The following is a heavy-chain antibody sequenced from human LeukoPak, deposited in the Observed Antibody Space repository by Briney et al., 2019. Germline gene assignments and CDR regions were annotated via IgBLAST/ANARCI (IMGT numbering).Heavy chain of an antibody. CDR1: GGSISSYY. V-gene: IGHV4-4*07. D-gene: IGHD3-22*01. Sequence: PSETLSLTCTVSGGSISSYYWSWTRQPAGKGLEWIGRIYTSGSTSYNPSLKSRVTMSVDTSKNQFSLKLSSVTAADTAMYYCARGGPVYYYDSSGQNWFDPWGQGTLVTVSS. CDR2: IYTSGST. J-gene: IGHJ5*02. CDR3: ARGGPVYYYDSSGQNWFDP.